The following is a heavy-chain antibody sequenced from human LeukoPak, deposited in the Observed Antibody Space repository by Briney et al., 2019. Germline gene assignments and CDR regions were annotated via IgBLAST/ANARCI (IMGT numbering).Heavy chain of an antibody. CDR1: GFTFSSYE. J-gene: IGHJ3*02. CDR3: ARSFLPYGDHDAFDI. Sequence: PGGSLRLSCAASGFTFSSYEMNWVRQAPGKGLEWGSYISSSGSTIYYADSVKGRFTISRDNAKNSLYLQMNSLRAEDTAVYYCARSFLPYGDHDAFDIWGQGTMVTVSS. CDR2: ISSSGSTI. V-gene: IGHV3-48*03. D-gene: IGHD4-17*01.